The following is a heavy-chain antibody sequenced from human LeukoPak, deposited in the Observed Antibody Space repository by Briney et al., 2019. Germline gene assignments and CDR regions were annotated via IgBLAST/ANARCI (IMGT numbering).Heavy chain of an antibody. Sequence: GGSLRLSCAAYGFAFSTTDMSWVRQAPGKGLEWVSGIVGSGGNTYYADFVKGRFTISRDNSKNTLYLQMDSLRDEDTAVYYCAKDQVVVVPAAISYYFDYWGQGTLVTVSS. J-gene: IGHJ4*02. CDR2: IVGSGGNT. V-gene: IGHV3-23*01. CDR1: GFAFSTTD. D-gene: IGHD2-2*01. CDR3: AKDQVVVVPAAISYYFDY.